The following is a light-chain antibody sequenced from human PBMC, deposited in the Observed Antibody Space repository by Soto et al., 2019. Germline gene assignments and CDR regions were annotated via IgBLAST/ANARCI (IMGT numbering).Light chain of an antibody. CDR1: QSISSY. CDR3: QQSYSTPIT. V-gene: IGKV1-39*01. CDR2: AAS. J-gene: IGKJ5*01. Sequence: DIQMTQSPSSLSASVGARVTITRRASQSISSYLNWYQQKPGKAPKIMIYAASSLQSGVPSRFSGSGSGTDFTLTISSLKPEDFETYYCQQSYSTPITFGQGTRLEIK.